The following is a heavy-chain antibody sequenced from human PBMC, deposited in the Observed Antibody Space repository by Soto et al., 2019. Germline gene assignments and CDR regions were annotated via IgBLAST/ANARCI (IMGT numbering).Heavy chain of an antibody. V-gene: IGHV1-18*04. CDR1: GYRFTNYG. D-gene: IGHD1-1*01. J-gene: IGHJ6*04. CDR2: HKPYNAKT. CDR3: GRDVGILAPGAVGYSYGMDV. Sequence: QVQLVQSGPEVKKPGASVKVSCKASGYRFTNYGINWVRQAPGKGLEWMEWHKPYNAKTRSAQKVQGRVTVNTNTTRSTAHMELRSLISDDAAVYYCGRDVGILAPGAVGYSYGMDVWGKGTTVTVSS.